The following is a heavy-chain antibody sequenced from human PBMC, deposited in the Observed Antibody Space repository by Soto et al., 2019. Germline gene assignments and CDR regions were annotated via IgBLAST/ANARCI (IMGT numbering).Heavy chain of an antibody. CDR1: GGTFSSYA. CDR3: ARDLKSDIVGATMGFDY. CDR2: IIPIFGTA. V-gene: IGHV1-69*13. J-gene: IGHJ4*02. D-gene: IGHD1-26*01. Sequence: SVKVSCKASGGTFSSYAISWVRQAPGQGLEWMGGIIPIFGTANYAQKFQGRVTITADESTSTAYMELSSLRSEDTAVYYCARDLKSDIVGATMGFDYWGQGTLVTVSS.